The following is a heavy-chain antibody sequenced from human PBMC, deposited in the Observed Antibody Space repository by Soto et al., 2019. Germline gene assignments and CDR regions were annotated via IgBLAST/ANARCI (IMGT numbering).Heavy chain of an antibody. Sequence: SETLSLTCTVSGGSISSGDYYWSWIRQPPGKGLEWIGYIYYSGSTYYNPSPKSRVTISVDTSKNQFSLKLSSVTAADTAVYYCARVNGVTGFDYWGQGTLVTVSS. CDR1: GGSISSGDYY. CDR3: ARVNGVTGFDY. D-gene: IGHD1-20*01. J-gene: IGHJ4*02. V-gene: IGHV4-30-4*01. CDR2: IYYSGST.